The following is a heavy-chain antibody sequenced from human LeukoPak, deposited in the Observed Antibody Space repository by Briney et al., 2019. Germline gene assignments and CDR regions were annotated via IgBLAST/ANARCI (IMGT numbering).Heavy chain of an antibody. CDR1: GFTFSSYE. CDR3: ARNILFAFDI. CDR2: ISSSGSTI. V-gene: IGHV3-48*03. Sequence: GGSLRLSCVASGFTFSSYEMNWVRQAPGKGLEWVSYISSSGSTIYYADSVKGRFTISRDNAKNSMYLQLNSLRAEDTAVYYCARNILFAFDIWGQGTMVTVSS. J-gene: IGHJ3*02.